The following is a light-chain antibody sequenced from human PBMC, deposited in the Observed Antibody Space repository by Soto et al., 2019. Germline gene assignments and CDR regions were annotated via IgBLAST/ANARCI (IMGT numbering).Light chain of an antibody. CDR1: QSVGSYY. J-gene: IGKJ4*01. Sequence: EIVLTQSPGTLSLSAGERATLSCRASQSVGSYYLAWFQHKPGQAPRLLIYGVSSRATGIPDRFSGSGSGTDFTFTISRLEPEDFAVYYCQQFAASPLTFGGGTKVEIK. CDR3: QQFAASPLT. V-gene: IGKV3-20*01. CDR2: GVS.